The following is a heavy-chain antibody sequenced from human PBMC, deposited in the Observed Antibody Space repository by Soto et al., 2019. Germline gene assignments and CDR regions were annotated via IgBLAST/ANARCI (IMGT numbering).Heavy chain of an antibody. Sequence: SETLSLTCAVSGGSIRSYYWSWIRQSPGKGLEWIGNIYYTGSSNYNPSLKSRVTISVDTSKNQFSLKLSSVTAADTAVYYCARGNSGWYGEDFDYWGQGTLVTVSS. D-gene: IGHD6-19*01. CDR1: GGSIRSYY. CDR2: IYYTGSS. J-gene: IGHJ4*02. CDR3: ARGNSGWYGEDFDY. V-gene: IGHV4-59*01.